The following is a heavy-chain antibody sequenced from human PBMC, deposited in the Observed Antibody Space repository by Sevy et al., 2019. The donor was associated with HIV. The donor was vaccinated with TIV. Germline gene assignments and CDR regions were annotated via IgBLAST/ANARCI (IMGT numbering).Heavy chain of an antibody. J-gene: IGHJ6*02. CDR1: GFTFRNAW. Sequence: GGSLRLSCVASGFTFRNAWMNWVRQAPGKGLEWVGRIRSNDDGGTTDYAAPVKGRFTISRDDSKNTLYLQMNSLNTEDTAVYDCAARTFSYGMDVWGQGTTVTVSS. V-gene: IGHV3-15*07. CDR2: IRSNDDGGTT. CDR3: AARTFSYGMDV. D-gene: IGHD3-16*01.